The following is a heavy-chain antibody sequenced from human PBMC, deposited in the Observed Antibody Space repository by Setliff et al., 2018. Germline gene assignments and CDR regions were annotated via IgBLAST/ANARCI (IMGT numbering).Heavy chain of an antibody. Sequence: GGSLRLSCAGSGFTVSGNYLNWVRQAPGKGLEWVAVVSHDENTKYYADSVKGRFTISRDNAKNSLYLQMNSLRADDTAVYYCARASFGNFGSALEYFHHWGQGTLVTVSS. J-gene: IGHJ1*01. V-gene: IGHV3-30*03. CDR2: VSHDENTK. CDR1: GFTVSGNY. D-gene: IGHD1-7*01. CDR3: ARASFGNFGSALEYFHH.